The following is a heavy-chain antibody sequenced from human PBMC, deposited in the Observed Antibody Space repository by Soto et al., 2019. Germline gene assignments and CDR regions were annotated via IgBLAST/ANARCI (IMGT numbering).Heavy chain of an antibody. Sequence: EVQLLESGGGLVQPGGSLRLSCAASGFSLSDSAVSWVRQAPGKGLEWVSSLTVTGDSAFYSDSVKGRFTISRDISKTNLYLQMNSMRAEDAAVYYCATNGCSYTACYSYYDYVAAWGRGTTVPVSS. CDR2: LTVTGDSA. D-gene: IGHD2-15*01. J-gene: IGHJ6*03. CDR1: GFSLSDSA. V-gene: IGHV3-23*01. CDR3: ATNGCSYTACYSYYDYVAA.